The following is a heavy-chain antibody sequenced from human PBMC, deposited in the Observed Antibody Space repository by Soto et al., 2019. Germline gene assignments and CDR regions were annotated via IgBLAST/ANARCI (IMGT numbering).Heavy chain of an antibody. J-gene: IGHJ4*02. CDR2: INHSGST. CDR3: ARAYCSGGSCYFIEPSDY. CDR1: GGSFSGSY. V-gene: IGHV4-34*01. Sequence: NPSETLSLTCAVYGGSFSGSYWSWIRQPPGKGLEWIGEINHSGSTNYNPSLKSRVTISVDTSKNQFSLKLSSVTAADTAVYYCARAYCSGGSCYFIEPSDYWGQGTLVTVSS. D-gene: IGHD2-15*01.